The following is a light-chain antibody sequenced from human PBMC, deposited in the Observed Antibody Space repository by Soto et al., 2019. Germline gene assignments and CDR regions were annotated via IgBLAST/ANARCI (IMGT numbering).Light chain of an antibody. CDR1: QSVSSSY. V-gene: IGKV3-20*01. J-gene: IGKJ4*01. CDR3: QQYGSSPVT. Sequence: EIVLTQSPGTLSLSPGERATLSCRASQSVSSSYLAWYQQKPGQAPRHLFYGASSVATGIPDRFSGSGSGTDFTLTISRLEPEDFAVYYCQQYGSSPVTFGGGTKVEV. CDR2: GAS.